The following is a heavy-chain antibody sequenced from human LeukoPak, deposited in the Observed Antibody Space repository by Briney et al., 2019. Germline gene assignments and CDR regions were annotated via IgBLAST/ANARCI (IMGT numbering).Heavy chain of an antibody. V-gene: IGHV3-23*01. D-gene: IGHD5-18*01. Sequence: GGSLRLSCAASGFTFSSYGMHWVRQAPGKGLEWVSAISGSGGSTYYADSVKGRFTISRDNAKNSLFLQMNSLRAEDTALYYCAKQADTPMLIWSFTDYWGQGTLVTVSS. CDR1: GFTFSSYG. CDR3: AKQADTPMLIWSFTDY. J-gene: IGHJ4*02. CDR2: ISGSGGST.